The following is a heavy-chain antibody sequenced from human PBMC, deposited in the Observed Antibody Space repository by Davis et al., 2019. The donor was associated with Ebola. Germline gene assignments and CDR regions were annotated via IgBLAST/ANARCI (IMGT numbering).Heavy chain of an antibody. CDR2: IYYSGST. J-gene: IGHJ5*02. V-gene: IGHV4-39*01. CDR1: GGSISSSSYY. Sequence: MPSETLSLTCTVSGGSISSSSYYWGWIRQPPGKGLEWIGSIYYSGSTYYNPSLKSRVTISVDTSKNQFSLKLSSVTAADTAVYYCARGGRWLTWGTWGQGTLVTVSS. CDR3: ARGGRWLTWGT. D-gene: IGHD5-24*01.